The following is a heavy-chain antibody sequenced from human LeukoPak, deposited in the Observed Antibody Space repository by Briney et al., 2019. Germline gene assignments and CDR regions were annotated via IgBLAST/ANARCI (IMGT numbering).Heavy chain of an antibody. V-gene: IGHV3-23*01. D-gene: IGHD5-18*01. Sequence: GGSLRLSCAASGFTFSGYAMSWVRQAPGKGLEWVSAISGSGGSTYYADSVKGRFTISRDNSKNTLYLQMNSLRAEDTAVYYCASRDTAMVAFDYWGQGTLVTVSS. J-gene: IGHJ4*02. CDR1: GFTFSGYA. CDR3: ASRDTAMVAFDY. CDR2: ISGSGGST.